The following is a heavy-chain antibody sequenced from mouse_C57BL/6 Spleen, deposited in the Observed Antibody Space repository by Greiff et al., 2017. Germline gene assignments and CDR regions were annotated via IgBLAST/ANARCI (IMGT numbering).Heavy chain of an antibody. CDR1: GYTFTDYN. V-gene: IGHV1-18*01. CDR2: INPNNGST. D-gene: IGHD3-1*01. CDR3: ARGETAPAMDY. Sequence: EVQLQQSGPELVKPGASVKLPCKASGYTFTDYNMDWVKQSHGKSLEWIGDINPNNGSTIYNQKFKGKATLTVDKSSRTAYMELRSLTSEDTAVYYGARGETAPAMDYWGQGTSVTVSS. J-gene: IGHJ4*01.